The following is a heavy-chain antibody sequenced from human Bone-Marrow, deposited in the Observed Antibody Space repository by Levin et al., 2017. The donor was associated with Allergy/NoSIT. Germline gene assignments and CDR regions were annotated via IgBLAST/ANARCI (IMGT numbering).Heavy chain of an antibody. CDR3: ARDRVRGACTSTSCPNQNWFDP. J-gene: IGHJ5*02. D-gene: IGHD2-2*01. CDR2: VYSSGST. CDR1: GGSINDYY. V-gene: IGHV4-4*07. Sequence: RSSETLSLTCTVSGGSINDYYWTWIRQPAGKGLEWIGRVYSSGSTTYNPSLKSRVTMSVDTSKNQFSLKLSSVTAADTAVYYCARDRVRGACTSTSCPNQNWFDPWGQGTLVTVSS.